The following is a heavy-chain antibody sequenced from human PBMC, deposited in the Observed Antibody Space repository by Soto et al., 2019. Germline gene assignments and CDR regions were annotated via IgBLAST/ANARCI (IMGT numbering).Heavy chain of an antibody. Sequence: EVQLEESGGGLVQPGGSLRLSCAASGFTFGVYWMSWVRQAPGKGLEWLGTIKWDASEKKYVDSVKGRFTISRDNAKNSLYLQMDSLRAEDTAVYYCERDSGYGSGTSVNHYRDYWGHGTLVTVSS. J-gene: IGHJ4*01. CDR3: ERDSGYGSGTSVNHYRDY. CDR1: GFTFGVYW. CDR2: IKWDASEK. D-gene: IGHD3-10*01. V-gene: IGHV3-7*01.